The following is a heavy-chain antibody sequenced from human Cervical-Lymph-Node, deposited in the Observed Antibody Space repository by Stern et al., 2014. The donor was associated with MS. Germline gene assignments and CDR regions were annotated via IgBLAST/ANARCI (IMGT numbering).Heavy chain of an antibody. J-gene: IGHJ5*02. CDR2: ISAYNGNT. V-gene: IGHV1-18*04. Sequence: VQLLQSGAEVKKPGASVKVSCKASGYTFTSYGISWVRQAPGQGLEWMGCISAYNGNTNYAQKLQGRVTMTTDTSTSTAYMELRSLRSDDTAVYYCARDPLYYDILTGYYEVNWFDPWGQGTLVTVSS. CDR1: GYTFTSYG. CDR3: ARDPLYYDILTGYYEVNWFDP. D-gene: IGHD3-9*01.